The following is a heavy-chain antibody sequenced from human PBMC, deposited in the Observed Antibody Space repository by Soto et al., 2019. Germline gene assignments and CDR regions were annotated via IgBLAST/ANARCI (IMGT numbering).Heavy chain of an antibody. V-gene: IGHV3-48*03. CDR2: ISSSGSTI. CDR1: GFTFSSYE. D-gene: IGHD4-17*01. CDR3: ARVYGDWYFDY. J-gene: IGHJ4*02. Sequence: GSLRLSCAASGFTFSSYEMNWVRQAPGKGLEWVSYISSSGSTIYYADSVKGRFTISRDNAKNSLYLQMNSLRAEDTAVYYCARVYGDWYFDYWGQGTLVTVSS.